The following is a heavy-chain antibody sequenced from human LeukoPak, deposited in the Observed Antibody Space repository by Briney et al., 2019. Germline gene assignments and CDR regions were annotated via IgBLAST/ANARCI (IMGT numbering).Heavy chain of an antibody. D-gene: IGHD2-15*01. V-gene: IGHV1-18*01. J-gene: IGHJ6*03. CDR3: ARYVSGYCSGGSCFPYYYYYMDV. CDR1: GYTFTSYG. Sequence: ASVKVSCKASGYTFTSYGISWVRQAPGQGLEWMGWISAYNGNTNYAQKLQGRVTMTTDTSTSTAYMELRSLRSDDTAVYYCARYVSGYCSGGSCFPYYYYYMDVWGKGTTVTVSS. CDR2: ISAYNGNT.